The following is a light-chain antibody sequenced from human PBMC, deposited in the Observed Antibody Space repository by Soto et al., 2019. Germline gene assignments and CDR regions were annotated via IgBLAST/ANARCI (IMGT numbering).Light chain of an antibody. V-gene: IGLV2-11*01. Sequence: QSVLTRPRSVSGSPGQSVTISCTGTNSDVGGYNFVSWYQQVPGKAPKLMIYDVSNRPSGVPDRFSGSKSGSTAALTISGLQADDEGEYYCCSYAGNYIYVFGTGTKVTVL. CDR1: NSDVGGYNF. CDR2: DVS. J-gene: IGLJ1*01. CDR3: CSYAGNYIYV.